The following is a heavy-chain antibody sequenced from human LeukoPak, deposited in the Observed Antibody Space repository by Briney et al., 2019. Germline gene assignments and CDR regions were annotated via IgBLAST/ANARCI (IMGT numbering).Heavy chain of an antibody. J-gene: IGHJ4*02. Sequence: GGSLRLSCAASGFTFSSYGMHWVRQAPGKGLEWVAFIRYDGSNKYYADSVKGRFTISRDNSKNTLYLQMNSLRAEDTAVYYCARDYHDILTGYRSGYWGQGTLVTVSS. D-gene: IGHD3-9*01. CDR3: ARDYHDILTGYRSGY. CDR1: GFTFSSYG. CDR2: IRYDGSNK. V-gene: IGHV3-30*02.